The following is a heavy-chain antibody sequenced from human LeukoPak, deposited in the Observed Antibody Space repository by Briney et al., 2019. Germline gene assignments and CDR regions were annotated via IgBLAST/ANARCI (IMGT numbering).Heavy chain of an antibody. CDR1: GLTFSSYA. J-gene: IGHJ4*02. CDR2: ISGSGGST. Sequence: GGSLRLSCAASGLTFSSYAMSWVCQAPGKGLEWVSAISGSGGSTYYADSVKGRSTISRDSSKNTLYLQMNSLRPEDTAVYYCARARPSMWIDYWGQGTLVTVSS. V-gene: IGHV3-23*01. D-gene: IGHD5-12*01. CDR3: ARARPSMWIDY.